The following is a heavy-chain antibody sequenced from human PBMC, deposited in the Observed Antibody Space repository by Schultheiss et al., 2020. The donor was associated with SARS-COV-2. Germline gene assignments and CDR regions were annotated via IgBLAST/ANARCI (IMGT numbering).Heavy chain of an antibody. D-gene: IGHD3-22*01. CDR1: GGTFSSYA. CDR3: ARTYDSISYYLK. V-gene: IGHV1-69*06. CDR2: IIPIFGTA. J-gene: IGHJ4*02. Sequence: SVKVSCKASGGTFSSYAISWVRQAPGQGLEWMGGIIPIFGTANYAQKFQGRVTITADKSTSTAYMELSSLRSEDTAVYYCARTYDSISYYLKWGQGTLVTVSS.